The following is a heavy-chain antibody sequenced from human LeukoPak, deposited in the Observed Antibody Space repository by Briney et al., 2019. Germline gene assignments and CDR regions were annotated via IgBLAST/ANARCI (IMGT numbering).Heavy chain of an antibody. J-gene: IGHJ4*02. D-gene: IGHD3-3*02. V-gene: IGHV4-39*01. CDR2: IYYSGST. CDR1: GGSISSSSYY. Sequence: PSETLSLTCTVSGGSISSSSYYWGWIRQLPGKGLEWIGSIYYSGSTYYNPSLKSRVTISVDTSKNQFSLKLSSVTAADTAVYYCARRHFWSGYYSNDYFDYWGQGTLVTVSS. CDR3: ARRHFWSGYYSNDYFDY.